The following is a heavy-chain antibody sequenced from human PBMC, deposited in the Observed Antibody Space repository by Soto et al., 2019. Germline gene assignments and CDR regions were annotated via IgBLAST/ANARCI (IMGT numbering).Heavy chain of an antibody. Sequence: AGGSLRLSCAASGFTFSSYGMHWVRQAPGKGLEWVAVISYDGSNKYYADSVKGRFTISRDNSKNTLYLQMNSLRAEDTAVYYCEKDLIYCSGGSCRDYWGQGTLVTVYS. J-gene: IGHJ4*02. CDR2: ISYDGSNK. CDR3: EKDLIYCSGGSCRDY. D-gene: IGHD2-15*01. CDR1: GFTFSSYG. V-gene: IGHV3-30*18.